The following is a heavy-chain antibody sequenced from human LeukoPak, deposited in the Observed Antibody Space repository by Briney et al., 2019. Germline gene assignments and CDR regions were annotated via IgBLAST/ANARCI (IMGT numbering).Heavy chain of an antibody. J-gene: IGHJ4*02. CDR1: GYSFTSYW. Sequence: GASLKISCKTSGYSFTSYWIGWVRQIPGKGLEWMGIIYPSDSDTRYSPSFQGQVTTSANRSITTAYRQWSSLKGSDTAIYYCARRLKISQGGTTDYWGQGTLVTVSS. CDR3: ARRLKISQGGTTDY. D-gene: IGHD1-1*01. V-gene: IGHV5-51*01. CDR2: IYPSDSDT.